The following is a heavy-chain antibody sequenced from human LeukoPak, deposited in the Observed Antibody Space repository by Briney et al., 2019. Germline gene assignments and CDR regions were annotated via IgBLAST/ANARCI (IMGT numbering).Heavy chain of an antibody. CDR1: GFTFSDHW. CDR2: IDTDGSTT. CDR3: ARDRPHNWFDP. V-gene: IGHV3-74*01. J-gene: IGHJ5*02. Sequence: GESLRLSCGASGFTFSDHWMHWVRQAPGKGLVWVSGIDTDGSTTRYADSVKGRFTISRDNAKNTLYLQMNTLRAEDTAVYYCARDRPHNWFDPWGQGTLATVSS.